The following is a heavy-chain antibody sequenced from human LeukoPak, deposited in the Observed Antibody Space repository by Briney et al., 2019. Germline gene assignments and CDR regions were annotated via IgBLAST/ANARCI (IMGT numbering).Heavy chain of an antibody. CDR1: GYTFTTYS. D-gene: IGHD2-2*01. V-gene: IGHV1-18*01. J-gene: IGHJ4*02. CDR3: ARDRCSSTSCYDDY. CDR2: ISAYNGNT. Sequence: ASVKVSCKASGYTFTTYSITWVRQAPGQGLEWMGWISAYNGNTSYAQKFQGRVTMTTDTSTSTAYMELRSLGSDDTAVYYCARDRCSSTSCYDDYWGQGTLVTVSS.